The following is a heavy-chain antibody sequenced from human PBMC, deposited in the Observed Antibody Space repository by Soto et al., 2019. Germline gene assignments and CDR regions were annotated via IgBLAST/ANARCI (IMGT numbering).Heavy chain of an antibody. V-gene: IGHV1-69*06. D-gene: IGHD3-3*01. J-gene: IGHJ6*02. CDR2: IIPIFGTA. CDR3: ARDGVYYDFWSGYYGGRGYYSYGMDV. CDR1: GGTFSSYA. Sequence: QVQLVQSGAEVKKPGSSVKVSCKASGGTFSSYAISWVRQAPGQGLDWMGGIIPIFGTANYAQKFQGRVKITADKPTSTAYMELGRLRSEDTAVYYDARDGVYYDFWSGYYGGRGYYSYGMDVWGQGTTVTVSS.